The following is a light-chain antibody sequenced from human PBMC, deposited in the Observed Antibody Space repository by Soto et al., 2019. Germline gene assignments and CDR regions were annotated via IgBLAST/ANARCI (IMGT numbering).Light chain of an antibody. J-gene: IGLJ2*01. CDR3: SSYTSSTTLV. Sequence: QPVLTQPASVSGSPGQSITISCTGTSSDVGGYNYVSWYQQHPGKAPKLLIHDVSNRPSGVSNRFSGSKSGNTASLTISGLQAEDEADYYCSSYTSSTTLVFGGGTKLTVL. V-gene: IGLV2-14*03. CDR2: DVS. CDR1: SSDVGGYNY.